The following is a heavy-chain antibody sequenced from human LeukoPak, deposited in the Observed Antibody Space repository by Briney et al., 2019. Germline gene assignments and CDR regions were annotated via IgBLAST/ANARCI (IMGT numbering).Heavy chain of an antibody. J-gene: IGHJ4*02. Sequence: SETLSLTCTVSGGSMGGGDYYWSWIRQPPGKGLEWIGYIYYSGSTYYNPSLKSRVTISVDTSKNQFSLKLSSVTAADTAVYYCARVNSSSSSEVFDYWGQGTLVTVSS. D-gene: IGHD6-13*01. CDR1: GGSMGGGDYY. V-gene: IGHV4-30-4*01. CDR2: IYYSGST. CDR3: ARVNSSSSSEVFDY.